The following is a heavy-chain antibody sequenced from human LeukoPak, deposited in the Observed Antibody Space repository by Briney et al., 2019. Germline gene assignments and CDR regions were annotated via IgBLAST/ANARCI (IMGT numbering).Heavy chain of an antibody. CDR2: IKQDESEK. D-gene: IGHD2-8*01. V-gene: IGHV3-7*01. Sequence: PGGSLRLSCVASGFTFSSYWMSWVRQAPGKGLGWVANIKQDESEKYYVDSVKGRFTISRDNAKNQLYLQMNSLRAEDTALYYCARGYGQWAYWGQGTLVTVSS. CDR1: GFTFSSYW. J-gene: IGHJ4*02. CDR3: ARGYGQWAY.